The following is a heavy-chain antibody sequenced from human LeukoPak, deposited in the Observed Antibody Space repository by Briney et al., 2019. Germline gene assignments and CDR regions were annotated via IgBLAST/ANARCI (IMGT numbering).Heavy chain of an antibody. D-gene: IGHD3-3*01. CDR1: GGSFSGYY. J-gene: IGHJ4*02. V-gene: IGHV4-34*01. CDR3: ARRRRETYYDFWSDYWIFDY. CDR2: INHSGST. Sequence: SETLSLTCAVYGGSFSGYYWSWIRQPPGKGLEWIGEINHSGSTNYNPSLKSRVTISVDTSKNQFSLKLSSVTAADTAVYYCARRRRETYYDFWSDYWIFDYWGQGTLVTVSS.